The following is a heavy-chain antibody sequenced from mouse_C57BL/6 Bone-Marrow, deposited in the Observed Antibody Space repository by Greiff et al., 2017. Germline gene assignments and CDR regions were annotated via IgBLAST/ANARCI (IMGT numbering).Heavy chain of an antibody. J-gene: IGHJ2*01. Sequence: QVQLKESGAELARPGASVKLSCKASGYTFTSYGISWVKQRTGQGLEWIGEIYPRSGNTYYNEKFKGKATLTADKSSSTAYMELRSLTSEDSAVYCCARAYYYGSSYGYWGQGTTLTVSS. CDR2: IYPRSGNT. D-gene: IGHD1-1*01. CDR3: ARAYYYGSSYGY. V-gene: IGHV1-81*01. CDR1: GYTFTSYG.